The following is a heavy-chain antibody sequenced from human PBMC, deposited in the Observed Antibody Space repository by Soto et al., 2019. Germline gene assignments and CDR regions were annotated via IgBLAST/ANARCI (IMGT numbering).Heavy chain of an antibody. J-gene: IGHJ6*02. V-gene: IGHV1-69*13. CDR2: IIPIFGTA. CDR3: ARVFTIQRYYYYYGMDV. Sequence: SVKVSCKASGGTFSSYAISWVRQAPGQGLEWMGGIIPIFGTANYAQKFQGRVTITADESTSTAYMELSSLRSEDTAVYYCARVFTIQRYYYYYGMDVWGQGTTVTVSS. CDR1: GGTFSSYA. D-gene: IGHD3-3*01.